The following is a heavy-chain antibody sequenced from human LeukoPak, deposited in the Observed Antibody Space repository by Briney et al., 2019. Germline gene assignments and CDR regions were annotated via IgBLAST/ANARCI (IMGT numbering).Heavy chain of an antibody. CDR3: AKEMGITMIVVVITPFDY. Sequence: GGSLRLSCAASGFTFSSYGMHWVRQASGKGLEWVAVISYGGSNKYYADSVKGRFTISRDNSKNTLYLQMNSLRAEDTAVYYCAKEMGITMIVVVITPFDYWGQGTLVTVSS. CDR1: GFTFSSYG. D-gene: IGHD3-22*01. CDR2: ISYGGSNK. V-gene: IGHV3-30*18. J-gene: IGHJ4*02.